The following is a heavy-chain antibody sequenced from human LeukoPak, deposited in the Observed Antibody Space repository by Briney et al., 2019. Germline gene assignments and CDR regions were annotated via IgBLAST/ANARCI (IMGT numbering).Heavy chain of an antibody. D-gene: IGHD4-17*01. CDR3: ARDGYGAKPPYYMDV. J-gene: IGHJ6*03. V-gene: IGHV4-39*07. Sequence: NPSETLSLTCTVSGGSISSSSYYWGWIRHPPGKGLEWIGSIYYSGSTYYNPSLKSRVTISVDTSKNQFSLKLSSVTAADTAVYYCARDGYGAKPPYYMDVWGKGTTVTVSS. CDR1: GGSISSSSYY. CDR2: IYYSGST.